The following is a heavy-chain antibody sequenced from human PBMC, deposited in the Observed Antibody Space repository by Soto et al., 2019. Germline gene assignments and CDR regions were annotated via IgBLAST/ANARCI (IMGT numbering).Heavy chain of an antibody. Sequence: QVHLVESGGGVAQPGRSLRLSCVASGFTFDTHGIHWVRQAPGKGLQWVALISYEGSNTYYADSVRGRFTISRDNSKNTLYLQINALRPDDTGVYYCARVTPGNNLYYFSGLDVWGRGTSVTVSS. V-gene: IGHV3-30-3*01. CDR3: ARVTPGNNLYYFSGLDV. CDR2: ISYEGSNT. D-gene: IGHD1-1*01. J-gene: IGHJ6*02. CDR1: GFTFDTHG.